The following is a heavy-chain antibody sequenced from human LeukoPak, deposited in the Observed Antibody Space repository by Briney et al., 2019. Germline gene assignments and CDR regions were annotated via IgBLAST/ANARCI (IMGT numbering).Heavy chain of an antibody. CDR1: GGSISSYY. V-gene: IGHV4-59*01. D-gene: IGHD6-6*01. J-gene: IGHJ6*03. Sequence: PSETLSLTCTVSGGSISSYYWSWIRQPPGKGLEWIGYMYYNRSTNYNPSLKSRVTISVDTSKNQFSLKLSSVTAADTAVYYCARAVEGGYSSSSWGYYYYMDVWGKGTTVTVSS. CDR2: MYYNRST. CDR3: ARAVEGGYSSSSWGYYYYMDV.